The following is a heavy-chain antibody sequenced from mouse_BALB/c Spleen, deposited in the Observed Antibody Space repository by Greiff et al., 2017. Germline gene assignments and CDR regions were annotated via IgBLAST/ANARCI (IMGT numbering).Heavy chain of an antibody. D-gene: IGHD1-1*01. V-gene: IGHV1-54*01. CDR3: ARSWTTVVAPYWYFDV. CDR2: INPGSGGT. Sequence: QVQLQQSGAELVRPGTSVKVSCKASGYAFTNYLIEWVKQRPGQGLEWIGVINPGSGGTNYNEKFKGKATLTADKSSSTAYMQLSSLTSDDSAVYFCARSWTTVVAPYWYFDVWGAGTTVTVSS. J-gene: IGHJ1*01. CDR1: GYAFTNYL.